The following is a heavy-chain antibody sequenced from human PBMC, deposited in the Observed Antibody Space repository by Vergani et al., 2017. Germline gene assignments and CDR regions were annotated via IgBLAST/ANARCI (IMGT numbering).Heavy chain of an antibody. J-gene: IGHJ6*02. CDR1: GGSFSDYY. CDR3: ARHLAYCGGDCYPYYYGMDV. CDR2: VNHGGST. Sequence: QVQLQEWGAGLLKTSETLSLTCGVSGGSFSDYYWSWIRQAPGMGLEWIGEVNHGGSTNYNPSLKSRVTIFVDTSKNQFSLKLSSVTAADTAVYYCARHLAYCGGDCYPYYYGMDVWGQGTTVTVSS. V-gene: IGHV4-34*01. D-gene: IGHD2-21*02.